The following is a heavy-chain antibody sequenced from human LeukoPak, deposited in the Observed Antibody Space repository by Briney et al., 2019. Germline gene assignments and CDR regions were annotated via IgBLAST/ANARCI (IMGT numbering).Heavy chain of an antibody. V-gene: IGHV4-59*01. CDR3: ARGGTGTTSDY. Sequence: SETLSLTCIVSGGSISSYYWSWIRQPPGKGLEWIGYIYYSGSTNYNPSLKSRVTISVDTAKNQFSLKLSSVTAADTAVYYCARGGTGTTSDYWGQGTLVTVSS. D-gene: IGHD1-7*01. CDR1: GGSISSYY. CDR2: IYYSGST. J-gene: IGHJ4*02.